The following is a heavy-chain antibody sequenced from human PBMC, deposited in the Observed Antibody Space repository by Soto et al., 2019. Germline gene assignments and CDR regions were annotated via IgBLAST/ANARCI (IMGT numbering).Heavy chain of an antibody. D-gene: IGHD3-10*01. CDR2: ISGSGGST. V-gene: IGHV3-23*01. CDR1: GFTFSSYA. J-gene: IGHJ3*02. CDR3: ATTRAEYYSAFDI. Sequence: EVQLLESGGGLVQPGGSLRLSCAASGFTFSSYAMSWVRQAPGKGLEWVSAISGSGGSTYYADSVKGRFTISRDDSKNTLYLQMNSLRAEDTAVYYCATTRAEYYSAFDIWGQGTMVTVSS.